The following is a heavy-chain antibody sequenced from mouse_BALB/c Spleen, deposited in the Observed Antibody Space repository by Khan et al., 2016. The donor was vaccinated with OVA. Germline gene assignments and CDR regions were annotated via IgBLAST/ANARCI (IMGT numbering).Heavy chain of an antibody. CDR3: ARVYGGDFDY. CDR2: ISYSGNT. Sequence: EVELVESGPGLVKPSQSLSLTCTVTGYSITTDYAWNWIRQFPGNKLEWMGYISYSGNTQYNPSLKSRISITLDTSKNQFFLQLKSVTTEYTARYYCARVYGGDFDYWGQGTTLTVSS. D-gene: IGHD1-1*01. J-gene: IGHJ2*01. CDR1: GYSITTDYA. V-gene: IGHV3-2*02.